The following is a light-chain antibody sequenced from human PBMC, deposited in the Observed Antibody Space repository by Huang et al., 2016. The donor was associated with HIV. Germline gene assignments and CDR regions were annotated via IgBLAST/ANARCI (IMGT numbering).Light chain of an antibody. V-gene: IGKV3-11*01. J-gene: IGKJ3*01. CDR3: QQRSNWPLFT. CDR1: QRVRSY. Sequence: EIVLTQSPATLSLSPGERATLSCRASQRVRSYLAWYQQKPVQAPRLLIYDASNSATGIPASFSGSWSGTDFTLTISSVEPEDFAVYYCQQRSNWPLFTFGPGTKVDLK. CDR2: DAS.